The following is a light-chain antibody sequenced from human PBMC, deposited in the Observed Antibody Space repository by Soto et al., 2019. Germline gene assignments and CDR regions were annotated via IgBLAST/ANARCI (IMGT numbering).Light chain of an antibody. CDR2: ANS. V-gene: IGLV1-40*01. J-gene: IGLJ1*01. CDR1: SSNIGAGYD. Sequence: QSVLTQPPSVSGAPGQRVTISSTGSSSNIGAGYDVHWYQQLPGTAPKLFMYANSNRPSGVPDRFSGSKSGTSASLAITGLQAEDEADYYCQSYDSSLSGYVFGTGTKVTVL. CDR3: QSYDSSLSGYV.